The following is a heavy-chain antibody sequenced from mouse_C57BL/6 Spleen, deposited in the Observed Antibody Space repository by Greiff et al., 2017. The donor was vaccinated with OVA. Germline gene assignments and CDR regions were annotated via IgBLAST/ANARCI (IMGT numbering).Heavy chain of an antibody. J-gene: IGHJ2*01. Sequence: QVQLQQPGAELVKPGASVKLSCKASGYTFTSYWMQWVNQRPGPGLEWIGEIAPSDSYTNYNQKFKGKATLTVDTSSSTAYMQLSSLTSEDSAVYYCARWTVVARGLDYWGQGTTLTVSS. CDR2: IAPSDSYT. V-gene: IGHV1-50*01. CDR3: ARWTVVARGLDY. CDR1: GYTFTSYW. D-gene: IGHD1-1*01.